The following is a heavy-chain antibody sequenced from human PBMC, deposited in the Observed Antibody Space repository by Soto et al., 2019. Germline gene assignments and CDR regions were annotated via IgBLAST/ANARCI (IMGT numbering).Heavy chain of an antibody. J-gene: IGHJ4*02. Sequence: EVQLLESGGSLVQPGGSLRLSCAASGFTFSSYAMSWVRQGPGKGLEWVSAISDRGSNTYYADSVKGRFTISRDNSKNTLYLQMNSLRDEDTAIYSCARSSSSSGPWGQGTLVSVSS. CDR3: ARSSSSSGP. D-gene: IGHD6-6*01. V-gene: IGHV3-23*01. CDR1: GFTFSSYA. CDR2: ISDRGSNT.